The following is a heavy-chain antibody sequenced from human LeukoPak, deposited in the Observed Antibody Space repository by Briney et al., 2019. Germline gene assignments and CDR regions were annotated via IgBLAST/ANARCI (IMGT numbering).Heavy chain of an antibody. CDR2: IHSSGST. V-gene: IGHV4-59*01. CDR1: GGSISGYY. D-gene: IGHD1-14*01. J-gene: IGHJ5*02. Sequence: PSETLSLTCTVSGGSISGYYWSWIRQPPGKGLEWIGYIHSSGSTNYNPSLKSRVTISVDTSKNQVSLTVSSVTAADTAIYYCARVTTVVASNWFDPWGRGTLATVSS. CDR3: ARVTTVVASNWFDP.